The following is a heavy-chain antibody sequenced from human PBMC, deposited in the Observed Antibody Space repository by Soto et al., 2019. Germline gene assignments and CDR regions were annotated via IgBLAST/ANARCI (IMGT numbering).Heavy chain of an antibody. CDR1: GFSFNNYW. CDR2: INSDGTLT. CDR3: ARGISGAYDSTYDW. D-gene: IGHD5-12*01. V-gene: IGHV3-74*01. J-gene: IGHJ4*02. Sequence: GGSLRLSCAASGFSFNNYWMHWVRQAPGKGLVWVSRINSDGTLTNYADSVKGRFTISRDNAKNTLRLQMNSLRAEDTAVYYCARGISGAYDSTYDWWGQGSLVTVSS.